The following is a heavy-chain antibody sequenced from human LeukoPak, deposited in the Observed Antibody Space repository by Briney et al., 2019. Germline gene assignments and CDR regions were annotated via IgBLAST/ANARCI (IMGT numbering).Heavy chain of an antibody. CDR1: GGSIRSDSYY. D-gene: IGHD4-17*01. CDR3: ARDRGGYGELFDY. V-gene: IGHV4-31*03. J-gene: IGHJ4*02. CDR2: IYHSGST. Sequence: SETLSLTCTVSGGSIRSDSYYWTWIRQNPGKGLEWIGFIYHSGSTYYNPSLKSRVTLSVDTSKNQFSLKLSSVTAADTAVYYCARDRGGYGELFDYWGQGALVPVFS.